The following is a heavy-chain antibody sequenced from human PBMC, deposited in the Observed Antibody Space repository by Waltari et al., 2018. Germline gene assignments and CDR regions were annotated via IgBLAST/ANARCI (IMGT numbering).Heavy chain of an antibody. D-gene: IGHD2-15*01. CDR2: INPGSGIT. Sequence: QVQLVQSGAELREPGASVKVSCKASGYSFTGTLIHWVRQAPGQGLEWMGWINPGSGITNYAQKFQGRVTMTRDTSISTAYVELSSLRIDDTAAYYCATEGVVLPATFDYWGQGTLVTVSS. CDR3: ATEGVVLPATFDY. CDR1: GYSFTGTL. J-gene: IGHJ4*02. V-gene: IGHV1-2*02.